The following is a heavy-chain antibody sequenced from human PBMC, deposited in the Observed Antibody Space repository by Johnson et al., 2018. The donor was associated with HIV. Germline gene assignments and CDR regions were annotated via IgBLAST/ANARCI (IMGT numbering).Heavy chain of an antibody. V-gene: IGHV3-30*04. J-gene: IGHJ3*02. CDR3: ARESGWGHDAFDI. CDR1: GFTFSTYS. D-gene: IGHD3-22*01. Sequence: QVQLVESGGGVVQPGRSLRLSCAASGFTFSTYSMHWVRQAPGMRLEWVEVISYDGNNKYYADSLKGRFTISRDNSKNTLYLQMNSLRAEDTAVYSCARESGWGHDAFDIWGQGTMVIVSS. CDR2: ISYDGNNK.